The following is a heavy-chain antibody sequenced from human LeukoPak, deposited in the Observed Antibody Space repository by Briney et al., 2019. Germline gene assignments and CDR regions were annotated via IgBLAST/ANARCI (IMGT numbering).Heavy chain of an antibody. Sequence: GGSLRLSCAASGFTFSSYAMSWVRQAPGKGLEWVSAISGSGGSTYYADSVKGRFTISRDNAKNSLYLQMNSLRAEDTAVYYCARGSRRQYGDYWGYWGQGTLVTVSS. J-gene: IGHJ4*02. V-gene: IGHV3-23*01. CDR1: GFTFSSYA. CDR3: ARGSRRQYGDYWGY. D-gene: IGHD4-17*01. CDR2: ISGSGGST.